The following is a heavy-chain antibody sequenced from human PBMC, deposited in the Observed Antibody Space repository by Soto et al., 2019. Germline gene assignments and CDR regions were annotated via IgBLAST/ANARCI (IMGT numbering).Heavy chain of an antibody. V-gene: IGHV3-21*01. CDR2: ISSSSSYI. CDR1: GFTFSSYS. D-gene: IGHD3-3*01. Sequence: LRLSCAASGFTFSSYSMNWVRQAPGKGLEWVSSISSSSSYIYYADSVKGRFTISRDNAKNSLYLQMNSLRAEDTAVYYCARVLYYDFWSGYPNYGMDVWGQGTTVTVSS. J-gene: IGHJ6*02. CDR3: ARVLYYDFWSGYPNYGMDV.